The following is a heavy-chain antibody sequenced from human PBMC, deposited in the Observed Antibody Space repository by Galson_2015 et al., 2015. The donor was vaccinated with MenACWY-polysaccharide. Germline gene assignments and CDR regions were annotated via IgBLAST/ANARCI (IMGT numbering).Heavy chain of an antibody. J-gene: IGHJ4*02. V-gene: IGHV3-23*01. Sequence: SLRLSCAASGSSFNGYAMSWVRRAPGKGLEWVSTISVGGDTTYYADSVKGRFTISRDNSKNTLYLQMNSLRAEDTAIYYCAKAVVATALLDYWGQGTLVTVSS. CDR3: AKAVVATALLDY. CDR1: GSSFNGYA. D-gene: IGHD2-21*02. CDR2: ISVGGDTT.